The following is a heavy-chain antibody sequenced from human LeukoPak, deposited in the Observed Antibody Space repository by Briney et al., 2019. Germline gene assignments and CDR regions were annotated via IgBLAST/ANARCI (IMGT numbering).Heavy chain of an antibody. CDR1: GFTFSSYS. D-gene: IGHD6-19*01. J-gene: IGHJ4*02. Sequence: GGSLRLSCAASGFTFSSYSMNWVRQAPGKGLEWVSYISSSSSTIYYADSVKGRFTISRDNSKNTLYLQMNSLRAEDTAVYYCARVNSGWYLDYWGQGTLVTVSS. CDR2: ISSSSSTI. V-gene: IGHV3-48*01. CDR3: ARVNSGWYLDY.